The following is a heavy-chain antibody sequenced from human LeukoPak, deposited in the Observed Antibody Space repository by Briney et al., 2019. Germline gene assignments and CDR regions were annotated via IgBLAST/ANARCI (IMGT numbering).Heavy chain of an antibody. CDR2: IYTSGSP. J-gene: IGHJ4*02. D-gene: IGHD3-10*01. CDR3: ARSGAGRWFGELLHYFDY. V-gene: IGHV4-61*02. Sequence: SQTLSLTCTVSGGSISSGSYHWSWIRQPAGKGLEWIGRIYTSGSPNYHPSLKSRVTISVDTSKNQFALTLSSVTAADTAVYYCARSGAGRWFGELLHYFDYWGQGTLVTVSS. CDR1: GGSISSGSYH.